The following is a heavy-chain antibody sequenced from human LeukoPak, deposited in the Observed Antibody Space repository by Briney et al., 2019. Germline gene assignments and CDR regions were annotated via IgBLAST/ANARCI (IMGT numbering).Heavy chain of an antibody. CDR2: INTNTGNP. J-gene: IGHJ5*02. CDR3: ARDQSRITIFGVVIIRSWFDP. CDR1: GYTFTSYA. Sequence: ASVKVSCKASGYTFTSYAMNWVRQAPGQGLEWMGWINTNTGNPTYAQGFTGRFAFSLDTSVSTAYLQISSLKAEDTAVSYCARDQSRITIFGVVIIRSWFDPWGQGTLVTVSS. V-gene: IGHV7-4-1*02. D-gene: IGHD3-3*01.